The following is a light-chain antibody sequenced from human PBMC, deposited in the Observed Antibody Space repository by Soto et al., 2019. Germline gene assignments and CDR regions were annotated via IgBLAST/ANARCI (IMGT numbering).Light chain of an antibody. CDR2: ATS. V-gene: IGKV1-12*01. CDR3: QQDDISPFT. Sequence: DIQMTQSPSSVSASVGDRVTITCRASQAIGDWLAWSQQKPGKAPNLLIYATSTLQSGVPSRFSGRGSETEFSLTISSLQPEDFATYYCQQDDISPFTFGGGTRVEI. J-gene: IGKJ4*01. CDR1: QAIGDW.